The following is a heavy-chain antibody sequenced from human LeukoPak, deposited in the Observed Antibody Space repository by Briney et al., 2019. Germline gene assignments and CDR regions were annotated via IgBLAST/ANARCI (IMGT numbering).Heavy chain of an antibody. V-gene: IGHV1-8*01. Sequence: ASVKVSCKASGYTFTSYDINWVRQAPGQGLEWMGWMNPNSGNTGYAQKFQGRVTMTRNTSISTAYMELSSLRSEDTAVYYCARGLRYGSGRAMRGYYYYYMDVWGKGTTVTISS. D-gene: IGHD3-10*01. J-gene: IGHJ6*03. CDR2: MNPNSGNT. CDR3: ARGLRYGSGRAMRGYYYYYMDV. CDR1: GYTFTSYD.